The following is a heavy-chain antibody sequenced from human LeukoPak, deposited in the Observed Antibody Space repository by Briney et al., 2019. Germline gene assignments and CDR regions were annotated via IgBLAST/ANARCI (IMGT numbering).Heavy chain of an antibody. CDR1: GYSFTSYW. CDR2: VYPGDSAT. D-gene: IGHD5-12*01. J-gene: IGHJ4*02. Sequence: GESLKISCKGSGYSFTSYWIGWVRQMPGKGLEWLGVVYPGDSATRYSPSLQGQVTISADKSINTAYLQWSSLKASDTAKYYCAIRRGAPGVATIWGLDYWGEGTLVSVSS. V-gene: IGHV5-51*01. CDR3: AIRRGAPGVATIWGLDY.